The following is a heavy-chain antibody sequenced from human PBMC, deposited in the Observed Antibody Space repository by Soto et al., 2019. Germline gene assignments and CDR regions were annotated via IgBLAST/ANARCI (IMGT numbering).Heavy chain of an antibody. D-gene: IGHD6-19*01. V-gene: IGHV1-3*01. J-gene: IGHJ4*02. CDR3: ARDSGGGIAVAGNFDY. Sequence: ASVKVSCKASGYTFTSYAMHWVRQAPGQRLEWMGWFNAGNGNTKYSQKFQGRVTITRDTSASTAYMELSSLRSEDTAVYYCARDSGGGIAVAGNFDYWGQGTLVTVSS. CDR2: FNAGNGNT. CDR1: GYTFTSYA.